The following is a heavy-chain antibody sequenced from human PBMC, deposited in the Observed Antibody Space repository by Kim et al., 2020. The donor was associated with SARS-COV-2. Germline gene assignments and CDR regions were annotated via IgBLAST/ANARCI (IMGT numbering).Heavy chain of an antibody. CDR3: AREFDY. Sequence: SETLSLTCTVSGGSINNHYWSWIRQPPGKGLEWIGYIYYSGSTNYNPSLKSRVTISLDTSKNQFSLKLTSVTAADTAVYYCAREFDYWGQGTLVTVSS. CDR2: IYYSGST. J-gene: IGHJ4*02. CDR1: GGSINNHY. V-gene: IGHV4-59*11.